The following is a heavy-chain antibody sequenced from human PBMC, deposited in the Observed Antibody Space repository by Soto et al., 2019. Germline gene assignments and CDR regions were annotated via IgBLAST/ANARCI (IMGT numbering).Heavy chain of an antibody. D-gene: IGHD3-22*01. CDR1: GGTFNTYI. Sequence: QVQLVQSGAEVKKPGSSVKVSCKASGGTFNTYIINWLRQAPGQGLEWMGGIIPIFGTATYAQKFQGRITITADDSTSTAYMDLSSLRSEDTAVYYCARDEEYFDTKGDFHYCGQGTLVIVSS. J-gene: IGHJ4*02. V-gene: IGHV1-69*01. CDR3: ARDEEYFDTKGDFHY. CDR2: IIPIFGTA.